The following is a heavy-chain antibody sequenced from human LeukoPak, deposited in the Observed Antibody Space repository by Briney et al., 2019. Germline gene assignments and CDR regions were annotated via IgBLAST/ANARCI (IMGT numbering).Heavy chain of an antibody. J-gene: IGHJ4*02. Sequence: SETLSLTCTVSGGSISSSSYYWGWIRQPPGKGLEWIGSIYYSGSTYYNPSLKSRVTISVDTSKNQFSLKLSSVTAADTAVYYCASAYYGSGSYYLDYWGQGTLVTVSS. CDR1: GGSISSSSYY. CDR3: ASAYYGSGSYYLDY. CDR2: IYYSGST. V-gene: IGHV4-39*07. D-gene: IGHD3-10*01.